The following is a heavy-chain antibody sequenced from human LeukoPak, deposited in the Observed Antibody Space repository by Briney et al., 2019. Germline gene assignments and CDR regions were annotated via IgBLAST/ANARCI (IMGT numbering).Heavy chain of an antibody. CDR2: ISSSSSYI. CDR3: ARDSDEGPPALDY. J-gene: IGHJ4*02. Sequence: PGGSLRLSCAASGFTFSSYSMNWVRQAPGKGLEWVSSISSSSSYIYYADSVKGRFTISRDNAKNSLYLQMNSLRAEDTAVYYCARDSDEGPPALDYWGQGTLVTVSS. D-gene: IGHD5-24*01. V-gene: IGHV3-21*01. CDR1: GFTFSSYS.